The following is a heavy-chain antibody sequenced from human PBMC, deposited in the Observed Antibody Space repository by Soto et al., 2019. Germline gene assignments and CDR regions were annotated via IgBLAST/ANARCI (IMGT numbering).Heavy chain of an antibody. D-gene: IGHD3-3*01. CDR1: GYTFTSYY. CDR3: ARGNNYDFWSGYYTRNYYFDY. CDR2: INPSGGST. Sequence: QVQLVQSGAEVKKPGASVKVSCKASGYTFTSYYMHWVRQAPGQGLEWMGIINPSGGSTIYAQKFQGRVTMTRDTSTSTVYMELSSLRSEDTAVYYCARGNNYDFWSGYYTRNYYFDYWGQGTLVTVSS. J-gene: IGHJ4*02. V-gene: IGHV1-46*01.